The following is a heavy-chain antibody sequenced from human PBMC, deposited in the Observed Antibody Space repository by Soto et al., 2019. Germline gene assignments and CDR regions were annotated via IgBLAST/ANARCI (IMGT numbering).Heavy chain of an antibody. V-gene: IGHV3-11*06. CDR2: ISSSSSYT. Sequence: PGGSLRLACAASGFTFSDYYMSWIRHAPGKGLEWVSYISSSSSYTNYADSVKGRFTISRDNAKNSLYLQMNSLRAEDTSVYYCARASPTTVTYFDYWGQGTLVTVSS. CDR1: GFTFSDYY. D-gene: IGHD4-17*01. J-gene: IGHJ4*02. CDR3: ARASPTTVTYFDY.